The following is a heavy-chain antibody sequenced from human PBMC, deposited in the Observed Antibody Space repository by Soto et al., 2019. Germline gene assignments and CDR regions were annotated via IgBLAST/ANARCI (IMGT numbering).Heavy chain of an antibody. J-gene: IGHJ6*02. V-gene: IGHV1-46*02. Sequence: ASVKVSCKASGYTLNTYYMHWVRQARGQGPEWMGIINPRGGSTTYAQNFQDRVTMTRDTPSSTVYMELSSLRSEDTAVYYCARGGGFSPYYYNLDVWGQGTTVTVSS. CDR2: INPRGGST. CDR3: ARGGGFSPYYYNLDV. CDR1: GYTLNTYY. D-gene: IGHD2-15*01.